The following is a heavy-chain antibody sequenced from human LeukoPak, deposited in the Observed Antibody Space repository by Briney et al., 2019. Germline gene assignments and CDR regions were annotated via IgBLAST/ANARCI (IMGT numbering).Heavy chain of an antibody. V-gene: IGHV3-74*01. D-gene: IGHD6-6*01. Sequence: GGSLRLSCAVSGFSFTNYWMHWARQLPGKGLVWVSRISPTGSTTSYADSVKGRFTVSRDNAKNTLYLQVNNLRAEDTAVYYCARGPNSNWSGLDFWGQGTLLTVSS. J-gene: IGHJ4*02. CDR2: ISPTGSTT. CDR3: ARGPNSNWSGLDF. CDR1: GFSFTNYW.